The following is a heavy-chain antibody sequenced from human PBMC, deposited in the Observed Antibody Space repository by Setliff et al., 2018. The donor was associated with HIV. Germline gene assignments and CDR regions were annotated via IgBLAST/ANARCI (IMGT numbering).Heavy chain of an antibody. J-gene: IGHJ3*02. CDR3: ARSLAPSGYYYGRHAFVI. CDR1: GASIRGHY. Sequence: PSETLSLTCSVSGASIRGHYWSWIRQSPGKGLEWIGNIYYSGNTNYNPSFKSRVTISVDTSKNQFSLRVNSVTAADTAVYYCARSLAPSGYYYGRHAFVIWGQGTKVTVSS. CDR2: IYYSGNT. V-gene: IGHV4-59*08. D-gene: IGHD3-22*01.